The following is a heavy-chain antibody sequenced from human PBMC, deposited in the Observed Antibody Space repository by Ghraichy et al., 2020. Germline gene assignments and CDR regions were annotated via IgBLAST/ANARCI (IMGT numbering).Heavy chain of an antibody. CDR3: ARGRLFWCSRTSCRYFDY. CDR2: IKEDGSEK. V-gene: IGHV3-7*01. Sequence: GGSLRLSCVASGFTFSSYWMSWVRQAPGKGLEWVANIKEDGSEKYYVDSVKGRFTISRDNAKNSMYLQLNSLRAEDTAVYYCARGRLFWCSRTSCRYFDYWGQGTLVTVSS. J-gene: IGHJ4*02. CDR1: GFTFSSYW. D-gene: IGHD2-2*01.